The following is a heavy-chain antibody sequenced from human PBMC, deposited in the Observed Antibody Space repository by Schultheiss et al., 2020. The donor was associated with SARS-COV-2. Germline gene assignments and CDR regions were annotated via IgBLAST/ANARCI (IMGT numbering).Heavy chain of an antibody. CDR3: ARVRRRTGDLDY. CDR2: INSDGSST. J-gene: IGHJ4*02. D-gene: IGHD7-27*01. CDR1: GFTFSSYW. V-gene: IGHV3-74*01. Sequence: GGSLRLSCAASGFTFSSYWMHWVRQAPGKGLVWVSRINSDGSSTSYADSVKGRFTISRDNSKNTLYLQMNSLRAEDTAVYYCARVRRRTGDLDYWGQGTLVTVSS.